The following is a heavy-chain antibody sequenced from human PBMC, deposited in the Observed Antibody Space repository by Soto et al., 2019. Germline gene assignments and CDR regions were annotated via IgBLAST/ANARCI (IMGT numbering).Heavy chain of an antibody. CDR2: ISGSGRIV. Sequence: EVQLVESGGGLVQPGESLRLSCAASGFTLSGSEMNWVRRAPGKGLEWVSYISGSGRIVYYADSVKGRFTISRDIAKNSLYLEMNSLRAEDTAVYYCARDCSGGSCFDYWGQGALVTVSA. D-gene: IGHD2-15*01. CDR3: ARDCSGGSCFDY. V-gene: IGHV3-48*03. CDR1: GFTLSGSE. J-gene: IGHJ4*02.